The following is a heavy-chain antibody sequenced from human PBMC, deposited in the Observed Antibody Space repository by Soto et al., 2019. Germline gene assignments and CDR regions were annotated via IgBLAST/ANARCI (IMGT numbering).Heavy chain of an antibody. Sequence: QVQLVQSEAEVKKPGASVKVSCKASGYIFTNYGLSWVRQAPGQWLQWMAWISPYDGNTHYAQNLQGRVTVTTDTSTSTAYMELRSLRSDDTAVYFCPRDDRAAAAGTTYYFDYWGQGTLVTVSS. V-gene: IGHV1-18*01. J-gene: IGHJ4*02. CDR2: ISPYDGNT. D-gene: IGHD6-13*01. CDR1: GYIFTNYG. CDR3: PRDDRAAAAGTTYYFDY.